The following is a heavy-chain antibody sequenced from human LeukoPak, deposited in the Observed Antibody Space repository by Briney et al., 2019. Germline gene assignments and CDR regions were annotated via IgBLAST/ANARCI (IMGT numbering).Heavy chain of an antibody. CDR1: GFTFSSYG. Sequence: GGSLTLSCAASGFTFSSYGMHWVRQAPARGLEWVAVISYDGSNKYYADSVKGRFPISRDNSKNTLYLQMNSLRAEDTAVYYCAKDVVGDYMFRAFDIWGQGTMVTVSS. D-gene: IGHD4-17*01. V-gene: IGHV3-30*18. J-gene: IGHJ3*02. CDR3: AKDVVGDYMFRAFDI. CDR2: ISYDGSNK.